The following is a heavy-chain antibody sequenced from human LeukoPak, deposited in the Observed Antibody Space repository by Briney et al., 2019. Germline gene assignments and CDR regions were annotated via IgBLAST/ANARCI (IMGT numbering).Heavy chain of an antibody. CDR3: ARGVRGERIAAAE. CDR2: ISYDGSNK. Sequence: GGSLRLSCAASGFTFSSYGMHWVRQAPGKGLEWVAIISYDGSNKYYADSVKGRFTISRDNSKNTLYLQMNSLRAEDTAVYYCARGVRGERIAAAEWGQGTLVTVSS. V-gene: IGHV3-30*03. J-gene: IGHJ4*02. D-gene: IGHD6-13*01. CDR1: GFTFSSYG.